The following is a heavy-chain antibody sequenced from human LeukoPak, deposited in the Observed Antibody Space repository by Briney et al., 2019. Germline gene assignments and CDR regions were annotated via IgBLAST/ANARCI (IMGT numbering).Heavy chain of an antibody. CDR1: GFTFSSYW. CDR2: MNIDGSEK. V-gene: IGHV3-7*01. J-gene: IGHJ4*02. CDR3: ARGGSIAVAGTFDY. D-gene: IGHD6-19*01. Sequence: GGSLRLSCAASGFTFSSYWMGWVRQAPGKRLEWVANMNIDGSEKYYADSVKGRFTISRDNSKNTLYLQMNSLRAEDTAVYYCARGGSIAVAGTFDYWGQGTLVTVSS.